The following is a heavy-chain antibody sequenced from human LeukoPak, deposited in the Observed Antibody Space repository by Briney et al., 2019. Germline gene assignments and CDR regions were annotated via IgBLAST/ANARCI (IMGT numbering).Heavy chain of an antibody. CDR1: GFTFSSYA. CDR3: ASEGDYIPFDY. Sequence: GGSLRLSCAASGFTFSSYAMHWVRQAPGKGLEWVAVIWYDGSNKYYADSVKGRFTISRDNSKNTLYLQMNSLRAEDTAVYYCASEGDYIPFDYWGQGTLVTVSS. V-gene: IGHV3-33*08. CDR2: IWYDGSNK. J-gene: IGHJ4*02. D-gene: IGHD4-17*01.